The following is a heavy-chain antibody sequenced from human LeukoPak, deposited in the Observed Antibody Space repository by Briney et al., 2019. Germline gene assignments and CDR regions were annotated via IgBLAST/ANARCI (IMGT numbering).Heavy chain of an antibody. CDR2: IRYDGTSK. CDR1: GFTFSSSG. J-gene: IGHJ4*02. D-gene: IGHD1-26*01. CDR3: AKETRGSYSDY. V-gene: IGHV3-30*02. Sequence: GGSLRLSCAASGFTFSSSGMHWVRQAPGKGLEWVAFIRYDGTSKYYADSVKGRFPISRDNSKNTVYLQMNSLRAEDTAVYYCAKETRGSYSDYWGQGTLVTVSS.